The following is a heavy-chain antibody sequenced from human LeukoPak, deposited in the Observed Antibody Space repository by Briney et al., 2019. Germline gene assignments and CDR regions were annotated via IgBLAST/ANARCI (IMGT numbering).Heavy chain of an antibody. V-gene: IGHV3-30*04. CDR3: ARDPGRDYFYYYFMDV. Sequence: QPGGSLRLSCVGSGFTFRSYAIHWVRQAPGKGLEWVALISFDGSNEYYADSVKGRFTISRDNSKNTLYLQMNSLRPEDTALYYCARDPGRDYFYYYFMDVWGEGTTVTVSS. J-gene: IGHJ6*03. CDR1: GFTFRSYA. CDR2: ISFDGSNE.